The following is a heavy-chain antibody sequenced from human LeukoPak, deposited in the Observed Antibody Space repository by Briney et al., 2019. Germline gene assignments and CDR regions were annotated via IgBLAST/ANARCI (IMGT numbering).Heavy chain of an antibody. CDR1: GFTVSSNY. CDR2: IYSGGST. V-gene: IGHV3-66*01. D-gene: IGHD3/OR15-3a*01. J-gene: IGHJ4*02. Sequence: PGGSLRLSCAASGFTVSSNYMSWVRQAPGKGLEWVSVIYSGGSTYYADSVKGRFTISRDNSKNTLYLQMTSLRAEDTAVYYCARRKGTGYPYYFDYWGQGTLVTVSS. CDR3: ARRKGTGYPYYFDY.